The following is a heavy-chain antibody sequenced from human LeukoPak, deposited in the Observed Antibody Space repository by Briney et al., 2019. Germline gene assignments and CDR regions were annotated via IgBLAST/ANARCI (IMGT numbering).Heavy chain of an antibody. J-gene: IGHJ4*02. CDR1: GYSFTSYW. Sequence: AESLTMSCKDSGYSFTSYWIGWVRQMPGKGLEWMGIIYPGDSDTRYSPSFQGQVTISADKSINTAYLQWSSLKASDTAMYYCARSRITSPVSYRDYFDDWGQGSLATVSS. D-gene: IGHD2-2*01. CDR2: IYPGDSDT. CDR3: ARSRITSPVSYRDYFDD. V-gene: IGHV5-51*01.